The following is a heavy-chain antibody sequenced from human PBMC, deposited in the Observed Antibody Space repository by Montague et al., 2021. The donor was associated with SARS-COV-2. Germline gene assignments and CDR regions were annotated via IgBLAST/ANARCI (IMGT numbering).Heavy chain of an antibody. Sequence: SETLSLTCAVSGDSINSEHWWSWIRQPPGKGLEWIGYIYYSGSTNYNPSLKSRVTISIDTSKNQFSLKLSSVTAADTAVYYCARHALGYFDWLNEGYFDYWGQGTLVTVSS. CDR1: GDSINSEH. V-gene: IGHV4-59*08. CDR2: IYYSGST. D-gene: IGHD3-9*01. CDR3: ARHALGYFDWLNEGYFDY. J-gene: IGHJ4*02.